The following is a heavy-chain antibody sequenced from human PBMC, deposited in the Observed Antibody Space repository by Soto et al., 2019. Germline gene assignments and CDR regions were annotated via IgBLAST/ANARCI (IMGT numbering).Heavy chain of an antibody. CDR3: PKGVVVTTPYYGMDV. D-gene: IGHD2-21*02. Sequence: GGSLRLSCAASGFTFSSYAMSWVRQAPGKGLEWVSAISGSGGSTYYADSVKGRFTISRDNSKNTLYLQMNSLRAEDTAVYYCPKGVVVTTPYYGMDVWGQGTTVTVSS. V-gene: IGHV3-23*01. CDR1: GFTFSSYA. J-gene: IGHJ6*02. CDR2: ISGSGGST.